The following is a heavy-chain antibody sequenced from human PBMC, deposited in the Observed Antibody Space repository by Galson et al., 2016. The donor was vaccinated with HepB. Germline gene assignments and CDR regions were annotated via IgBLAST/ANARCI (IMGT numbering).Heavy chain of an antibody. CDR2: ISVTSTYT. Sequence: SLRLSCAASGFTFSDYYMSWIRQAPGKGLEWVSYISVTSTYTNYADSVRGRFTVSRDNAKNSLYLQMNTLRAEDTAIYYCARDRGSYCGGDCSDYYFDYWGRETWSPSPQ. J-gene: IGHJ4*02. CDR1: GFTFSDYY. D-gene: IGHD2-21*02. CDR3: ARDRGSYCGGDCSDYYFDY. V-gene: IGHV3-11*06.